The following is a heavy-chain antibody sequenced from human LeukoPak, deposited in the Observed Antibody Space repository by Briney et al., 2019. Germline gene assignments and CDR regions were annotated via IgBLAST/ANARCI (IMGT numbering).Heavy chain of an antibody. Sequence: SETLSLTCAVYGGSFSGYYWSWIRQPPGKGLEWIGEINHRGSTNYNPSLKSRVTISVDTSKNQFSLKLSSVTAADTAVYYCARGPILVVVPAAMKVDAFDIWGQGTMVTVSS. D-gene: IGHD2-2*01. J-gene: IGHJ3*02. V-gene: IGHV4-34*01. CDR3: ARGPILVVVPAAMKVDAFDI. CDR1: GGSFSGYY. CDR2: INHRGST.